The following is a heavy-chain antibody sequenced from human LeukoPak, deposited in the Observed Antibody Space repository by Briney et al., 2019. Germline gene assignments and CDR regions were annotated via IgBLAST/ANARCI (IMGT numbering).Heavy chain of an antibody. Sequence: GGSLRLSCAASGFTFSGYSMNWVRQAPGKGLECVSYISSSSSTIYYADSVKGRFTISRDNAKNSLYLQMNSLRAEDTAVYYCARDFHRRVYDSSGYSPYWGQGTLVTVSS. D-gene: IGHD3-22*01. V-gene: IGHV3-48*01. CDR1: GFTFSGYS. CDR3: ARDFHRRVYDSSGYSPY. CDR2: ISSSSSTI. J-gene: IGHJ4*02.